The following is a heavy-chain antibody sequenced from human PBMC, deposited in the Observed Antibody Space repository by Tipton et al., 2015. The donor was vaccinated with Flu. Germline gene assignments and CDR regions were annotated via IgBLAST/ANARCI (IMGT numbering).Heavy chain of an antibody. Sequence: SLRLSCTASGFTFSASWMAWFRQAPGKGLEWVANIKQDGTAKYYVDSVKGRFTVSRDNAKDSLYLQMNSLTADDSAVYYCATYYCDDIKCPASFDYWGQGTLVTVSS. CDR2: IKQDGTAK. CDR3: ATYYCDDIKCPASFDY. D-gene: IGHD2-21*01. J-gene: IGHJ4*02. CDR1: GFTFSASW. V-gene: IGHV3-7*01.